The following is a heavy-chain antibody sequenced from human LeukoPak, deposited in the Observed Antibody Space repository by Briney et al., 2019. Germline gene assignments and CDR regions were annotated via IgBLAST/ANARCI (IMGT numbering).Heavy chain of an antibody. V-gene: IGHV3-21*01. CDR2: ISSSSSYI. CDR3: ARATAGSPPGMDV. CDR1: GFTFSSYS. Sequence: GGSLRLSCAASGFTFSSYSMNWVRQAPGKGLEWVSSISSSSSYIYYADSVKGRFTISRDNAKNSPYLQMNSLRAEDTAVYYCARATAGSPPGMDVWGQGTTVTVSS. D-gene: IGHD2-15*01. J-gene: IGHJ6*02.